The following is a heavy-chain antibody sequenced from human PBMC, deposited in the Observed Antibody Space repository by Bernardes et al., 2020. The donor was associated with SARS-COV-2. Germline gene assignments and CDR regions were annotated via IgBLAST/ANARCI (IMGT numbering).Heavy chain of an antibody. J-gene: IGHJ4*02. Sequence: GGSLRLSCAASGFTFSSYGMHWVRQAPGKGLEWVAIISYDGSNKYYADSVKGRFTISRDNSKNTLYLQMNSLRAEDTAVYYCAKDPGGSGSHFDYWGQGTLVTVSS. D-gene: IGHD3-10*01. CDR2: ISYDGSNK. CDR3: AKDPGGSGSHFDY. V-gene: IGHV3-30*18. CDR1: GFTFSSYG.